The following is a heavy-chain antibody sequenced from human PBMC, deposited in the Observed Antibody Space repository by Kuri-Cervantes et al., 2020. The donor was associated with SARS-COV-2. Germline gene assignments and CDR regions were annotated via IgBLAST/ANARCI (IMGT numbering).Heavy chain of an antibody. CDR1: GGSISSYY. V-gene: IGHV4-59*01. CDR3: ARVWADSSGYDPYFDY. D-gene: IGHD5-12*01. Sequence: SCTVPGGSISSYYWSWIRQPPGKGLEWIGYIYYSGSTNYNPSLKSRVTISVDTSKNQFSLKLSSVTAADTAVYYCARVWADSSGYDPYFDYWGQGTLVTVSS. J-gene: IGHJ4*02. CDR2: IYYSGST.